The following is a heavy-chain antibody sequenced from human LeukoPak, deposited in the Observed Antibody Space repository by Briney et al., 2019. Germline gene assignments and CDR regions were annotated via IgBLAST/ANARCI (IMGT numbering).Heavy chain of an antibody. V-gene: IGHV3-74*01. Sequence: GGSLRLSCAASGFRFSSYWMYWVRHAPGKGLVWVSRINSDGSVTTFADSVKGRFTISRDNAMDTVYLQMDSLTVEDTAVYFCARSSHYTIPFDSWGQGMLVTVSS. D-gene: IGHD2-2*02. CDR3: ARSSHYTIPFDS. J-gene: IGHJ5*01. CDR2: INSDGSVT. CDR1: GFRFSSYW.